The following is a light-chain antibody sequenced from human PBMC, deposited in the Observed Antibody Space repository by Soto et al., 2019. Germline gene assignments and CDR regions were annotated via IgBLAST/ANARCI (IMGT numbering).Light chain of an antibody. Sequence: AIQLTQSPSSLSASVGDRVTITCRASQAIKSSLAWFQQKPGEPPELLISDASTLESGVPSRFSGSGSVTDFTLSISSLQSEDVATHYFQQYNYSPTFGPGTKVDLK. CDR2: DAS. V-gene: IGKV1D-13*01. CDR3: QQYNYSPT. J-gene: IGKJ3*01. CDR1: QAIKSS.